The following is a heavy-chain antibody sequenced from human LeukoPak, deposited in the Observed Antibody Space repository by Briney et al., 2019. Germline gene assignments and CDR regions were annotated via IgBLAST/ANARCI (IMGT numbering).Heavy chain of an antibody. D-gene: IGHD3-22*01. V-gene: IGHV3-49*04. Sequence: GGSLRLSCAASGFTFSTYAMSWVRQAPGKGLAWVGFIRSKAYGGTTEYAASVKGRFTISRDDSKSIAYLQMNSLKTEDTAVYYCTRDTYYYDSSGYYRTSGFDYWGQGTLVTVSS. CDR3: TRDTYYYDSSGYYRTSGFDY. CDR1: GFTFSTYA. J-gene: IGHJ4*02. CDR2: IRSKAYGGTT.